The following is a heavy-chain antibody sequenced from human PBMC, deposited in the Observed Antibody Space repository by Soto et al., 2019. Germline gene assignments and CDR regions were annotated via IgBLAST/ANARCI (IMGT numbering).Heavy chain of an antibody. CDR3: AHPRGYGVFDAVDI. CDR1: GFIFSTYA. J-gene: IGHJ3*02. CDR2: ISSSGDSA. Sequence: GGSLRLSCAASGFIFSTYAMNWVRQARGKGLEWVSAISSSGDSAYYAESVRGRFTISRDNSINTLYLQMRSLRPEDTAVYYCAHPRGYGVFDAVDIWGQGTMVTVS. D-gene: IGHD4-17*01. V-gene: IGHV3-23*01.